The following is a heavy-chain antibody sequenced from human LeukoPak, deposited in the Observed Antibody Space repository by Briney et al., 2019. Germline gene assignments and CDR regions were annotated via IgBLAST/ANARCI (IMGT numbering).Heavy chain of an antibody. CDR2: ISYDGSIR. CDR1: GFTFSSHA. Sequence: GGSLRLSCAASGFTFSSHAMSWVRQPPGKGLEWLAVISYDGSIRYYADSVKGRFTISRDNSNNTLHLQMNSLRPDDSALYYCAREDNPLWFDPWGQGTLVTVSS. V-gene: IGHV3-30*03. D-gene: IGHD1-1*01. CDR3: AREDNPLWFDP. J-gene: IGHJ5*02.